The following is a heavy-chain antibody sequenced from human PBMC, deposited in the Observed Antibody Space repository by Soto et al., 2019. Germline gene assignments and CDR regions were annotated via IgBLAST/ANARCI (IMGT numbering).Heavy chain of an antibody. Sequence: QVQLVQSGPDVNKPGASLRVSCKASGFTFSNYGVSWVRQAPGQRLEWMGYITTYNDNAHYAQKFLGRVTMTADTSTNTAFLELRSLRSDDTAVYYCARGGMGKSYWTFDHWGQGSLVTVSS. CDR3: ARGGMGKSYWTFDH. D-gene: IGHD1-1*01. J-gene: IGHJ4*02. V-gene: IGHV1-18*01. CDR2: ITTYNDNA. CDR1: GFTFSNYG.